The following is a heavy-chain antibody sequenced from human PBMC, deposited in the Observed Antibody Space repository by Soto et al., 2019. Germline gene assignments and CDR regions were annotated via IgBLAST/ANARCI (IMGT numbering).Heavy chain of an antibody. CDR3: ARGRYYDFWSGPMSGPYNWFDP. V-gene: IGHV1-8*01. J-gene: IGHJ5*02. CDR1: GYTFTSYD. Sequence: GASVKVSCKASGYTFTSYDINWVRQATGQGLEWMGWMNPNSGNTGYAQKFQGRVTMTRNTSISTAYMELSSLRSEDTAVYYCARGRYYDFWSGPMSGPYNWFDPWGQGTLVTVSS. D-gene: IGHD3-3*01. CDR2: MNPNSGNT.